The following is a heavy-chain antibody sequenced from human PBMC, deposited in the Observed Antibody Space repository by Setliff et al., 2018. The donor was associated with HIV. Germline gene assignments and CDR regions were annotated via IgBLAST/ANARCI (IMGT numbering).Heavy chain of an antibody. J-gene: IGHJ3*02. D-gene: IGHD2-2*01. CDR1: GFTISSYE. Sequence: PGGSLRLSCAASGFTISSYEMNWVRQAPGKGLEWLSYISSSGSTIYYADSVKGRFTISRDISKNTLYLQMNSLTSEDTAVYYCAAQYLRVDDAFDIWGQGTMVTVSS. CDR3: AAQYLRVDDAFDI. V-gene: IGHV3-48*03. CDR2: ISSSGSTI.